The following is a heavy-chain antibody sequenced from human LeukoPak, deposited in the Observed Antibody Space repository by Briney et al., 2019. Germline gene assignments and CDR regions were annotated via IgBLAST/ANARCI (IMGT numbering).Heavy chain of an antibody. Sequence: GSVKVSCKASGYTFTSYGISRVRQAPGQGLEWMGWISAYNGNTNYAQKLQGRVTMTTDTSTSTAYMELRSLRSDDTAVYYCARDMGYYDSSGYVFFDYWGQGTLVTVSS. J-gene: IGHJ4*02. CDR1: GYTFTSYG. V-gene: IGHV1-18*01. D-gene: IGHD3-22*01. CDR2: ISAYNGNT. CDR3: ARDMGYYDSSGYVFFDY.